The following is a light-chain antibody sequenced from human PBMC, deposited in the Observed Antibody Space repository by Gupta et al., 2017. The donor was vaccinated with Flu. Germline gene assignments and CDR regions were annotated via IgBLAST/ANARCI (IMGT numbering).Light chain of an antibody. CDR2: GAS. CDR3: HQYNNWPKT. CDR1: QSVGRN. J-gene: IGKJ1*01. Sequence: EKIMTQSPATLSVSPGESVTLSCTASQSVGRNVAWYQLKPGQPPRLLIYGASTTASDVPGRFSGSGSGTEFTLTITGLQSEDFAVYYCHQYNNWPKTFGQGTKV. V-gene: IGKV3-15*01.